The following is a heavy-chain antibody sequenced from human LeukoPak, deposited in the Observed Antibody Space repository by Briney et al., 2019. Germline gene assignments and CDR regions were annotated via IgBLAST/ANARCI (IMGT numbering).Heavy chain of an antibody. CDR2: INWNGGST. D-gene: IGHD3-10*01. J-gene: IGHJ6*03. V-gene: IGHV3-20*04. CDR3: ARDGSSGGYYYMDV. Sequence: PGGSLRLSCAASGFTFDDYGMSWVRQAPGKGLEWVSGINWNGGSTYYADAVKGRFTISRDNAKNSLYLQMNSLRAEDTALYYCARDGSSGGYYYMDVWGKGTTVTVSS. CDR1: GFTFDDYG.